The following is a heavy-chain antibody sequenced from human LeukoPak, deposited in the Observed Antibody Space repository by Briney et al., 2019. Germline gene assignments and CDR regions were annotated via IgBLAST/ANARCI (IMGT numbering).Heavy chain of an antibody. D-gene: IGHD5-18*01. Sequence: ASVKVSYKASGYTFTSYDINWVRQATGQGLEWMGWMNPNSGNTGYAQKFQGRVTMTRNTSTSTAYMELSSLRSEDTAVYYCIPMVTPPTYDYWGQGTLVTVSS. V-gene: IGHV1-8*01. CDR1: GYTFTSYD. CDR3: IPMVTPPTYDY. CDR2: MNPNSGNT. J-gene: IGHJ4*02.